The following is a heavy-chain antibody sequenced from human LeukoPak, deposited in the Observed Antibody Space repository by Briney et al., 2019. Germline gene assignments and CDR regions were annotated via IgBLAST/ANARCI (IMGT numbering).Heavy chain of an antibody. CDR1: GFTFDDYA. Sequence: GRSLRLSCAASGFTFDDYAMHWVRQAPGEGLEWVSGISWNSGSIGYADSVKGRFTISRDNTNNSLYLQMNSMRAEVTASYYCAKDSHYGSGSYYDYWGQGTLVTVS. D-gene: IGHD3-10*01. CDR2: ISWNSGSI. CDR3: AKDSHYGSGSYYDY. V-gene: IGHV3-9*01. J-gene: IGHJ4*02.